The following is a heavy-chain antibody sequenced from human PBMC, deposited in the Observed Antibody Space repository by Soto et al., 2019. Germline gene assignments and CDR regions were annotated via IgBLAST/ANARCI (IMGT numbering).Heavy chain of an antibody. D-gene: IGHD6-13*01. Sequence: SETLSLTCAVSGGSIRSVGYSWIWIRQRPGKGLEWIGYIYHSGSTNYNPSLKSRVTISVDTSKNPFSLKLSSVTAADTAVYYCARLTSSSWYVGLRYYFDYWGQGTLVTVSS. V-gene: IGHV4-30-2*01. J-gene: IGHJ4*02. CDR2: IYHSGST. CDR1: GGSIRSVGYS. CDR3: ARLTSSSWYVGLRYYFDY.